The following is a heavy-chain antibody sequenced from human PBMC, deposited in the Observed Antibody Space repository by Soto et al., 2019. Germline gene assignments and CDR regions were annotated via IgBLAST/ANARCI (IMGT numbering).Heavy chain of an antibody. D-gene: IGHD2-2*01. CDR3: AKEKISTSRCNWFDP. CDR1: GFSFSYYA. J-gene: IGHJ5*02. Sequence: GGSLRLSCAASGFSFSYYAMTWVRQAPGKGLEWVSGISGSGGSTYYADSVKGRFTISRDNSKNTLYLQMNSLRAEDTAVYYCAKEKISTSRCNWFDPWGQGTLVTVYS. CDR2: ISGSGGST. V-gene: IGHV3-23*01.